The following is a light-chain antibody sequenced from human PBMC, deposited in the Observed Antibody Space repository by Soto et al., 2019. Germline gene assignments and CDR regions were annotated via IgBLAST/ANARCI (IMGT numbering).Light chain of an antibody. J-gene: IGKJ2*01. CDR3: QQYGSSPPYT. Sequence: EIVLTQSPGTLSLSPGERATLSCRASQSVSFSYLAWYQQKPGQAHRLLIYGASSRATGIPDRFSGSGSGTDFTLTISRLEPEDFAVYYCQQYGSSPPYTFGQGTKLKIK. CDR1: QSVSFSY. V-gene: IGKV3-20*01. CDR2: GAS.